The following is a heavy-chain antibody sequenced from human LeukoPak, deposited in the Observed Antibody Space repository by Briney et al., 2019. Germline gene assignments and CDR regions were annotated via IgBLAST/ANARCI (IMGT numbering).Heavy chain of an antibody. J-gene: IGHJ4*02. V-gene: IGHV3-23*01. CDR1: GFTVNNNY. CDR3: AKDELGQDY. CDR2: ISGSGGGT. D-gene: IGHD1/OR15-1a*01. Sequence: GGSLRLSCAASGFTVNNNYMSWVRQAPGKGLEWVSAISGSGGGTYYADSVKGRFTISRDNSKNTLYLQMNSLRAEDTAVYYCAKDELGQDYWGQGTLVTVSS.